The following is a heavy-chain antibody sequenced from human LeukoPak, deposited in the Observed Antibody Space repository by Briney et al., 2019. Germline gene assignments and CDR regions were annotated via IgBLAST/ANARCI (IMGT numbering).Heavy chain of an antibody. J-gene: IGHJ4*02. CDR1: GFTFSSYG. V-gene: IGHV3-30*02. CDR3: ASSRVYNYGYRALELPPSPID. Sequence: PRGSLRLSCAASGFTFSSYGMHWVRQAPGKGLEWVAFIRYDGSNKYYAGSVKGRFTISRDNSKNPQYLKMNSLRAEDTAVYYCASSRVYNYGYRALELPPSPIDWGKGTLVTVSS. D-gene: IGHD5-18*01. CDR2: IRYDGSNK.